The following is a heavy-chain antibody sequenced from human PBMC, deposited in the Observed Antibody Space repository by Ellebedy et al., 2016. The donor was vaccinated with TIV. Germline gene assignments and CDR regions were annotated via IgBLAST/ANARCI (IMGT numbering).Heavy chain of an antibody. CDR3: ARGGSSGSSDY. CDR2: ISSDGSNK. Sequence: GGSLRLSXVASGFTFRSHVIYWVRQAPGKGLEWVAVISSDGSNKYYADSVKGRFTISRDNSKNTLYLQMNSLRTDDMAVYYCARGGSSGSSDYWGQGTLVTVSS. J-gene: IGHJ4*02. CDR1: GFTFRSHV. V-gene: IGHV3-30*03. D-gene: IGHD3-10*01.